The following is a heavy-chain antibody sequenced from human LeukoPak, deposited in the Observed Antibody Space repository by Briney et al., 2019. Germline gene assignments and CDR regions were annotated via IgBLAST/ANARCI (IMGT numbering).Heavy chain of an antibody. Sequence: SETLSLTCTVSGGSISSSSHYWGWIRQPPGKGLEWIGSIYYSGSTYYNPSLKSRVTISVDTSKNQFSLKLSSVTAADTAVYYCARRRTRDYYDSSGYYPSFDYWGQGTLVTVSS. CDR1: GGSISSSSHY. V-gene: IGHV4-39*01. CDR2: IYYSGST. D-gene: IGHD3-22*01. CDR3: ARRRTRDYYDSSGYYPSFDY. J-gene: IGHJ4*02.